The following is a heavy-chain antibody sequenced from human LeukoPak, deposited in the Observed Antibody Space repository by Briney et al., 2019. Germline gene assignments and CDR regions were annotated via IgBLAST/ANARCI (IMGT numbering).Heavy chain of an antibody. V-gene: IGHV3-53*01. CDR1: GFAVSNNY. J-gene: IGHJ4*02. CDR3: ARGYCSGRSCYMWYSDY. D-gene: IGHD2-15*01. Sequence: GGSLRLSCAASGFAVSNNYMTWVRQAPGKGLEWVSVIYKDGSTYYSDSVKGRFTISRDNSKNTMYLQMNSLRAEDTAAYYCARGYCSGRSCYMWYSDYWGQGTLVTVSS. CDR2: IYKDGST.